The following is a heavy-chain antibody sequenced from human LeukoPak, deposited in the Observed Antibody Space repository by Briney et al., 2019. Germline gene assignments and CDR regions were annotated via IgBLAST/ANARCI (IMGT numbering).Heavy chain of an antibody. CDR1: GYTFTSYY. CDR2: INPSGGST. J-gene: IGHJ4*02. D-gene: IGHD2-15*01. Sequence: ASVKVSCKASGYTFTSYYMHWVRQAPGQGLEWMGTINPSGGSTSYAQKFQGRVTMTRDTSTSTVYMKLSSLRSEDTAVYYCARDPIVVVVAATQASSFDYWGQGTLVTVSS. CDR3: ARDPIVVVVAATQASSFDY. V-gene: IGHV1-46*01.